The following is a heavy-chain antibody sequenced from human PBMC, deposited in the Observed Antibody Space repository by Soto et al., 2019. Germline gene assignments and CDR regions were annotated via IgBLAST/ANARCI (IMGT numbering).Heavy chain of an antibody. CDR1: GFTFSNAW. D-gene: IGHD2-15*01. J-gene: IGHJ4*02. Sequence: GGSLRLSCAASGFTFSNAWMSWVRQAPGKGLEWVGRIKSKSDGGTIDYAAPVKGRFTISRDDSKNTLYLEMNSLETEDTAVYYGTRDRGEVVVVAALWGKGTLVTVSS. CDR3: TRDRGEVVVVAAL. V-gene: IGHV3-15*01. CDR2: IKSKSDGGTI.